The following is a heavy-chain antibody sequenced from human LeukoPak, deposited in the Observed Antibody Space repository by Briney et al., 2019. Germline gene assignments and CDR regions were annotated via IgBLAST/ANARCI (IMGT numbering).Heavy chain of an antibody. CDR1: GYTFTSYG. CDR3: ARDEAYYDFWSGYSSGY. J-gene: IGHJ4*02. Sequence: ASVKVSCKASGYTFTSYGISWVRQAPGQGLEWMGWISAYNGNTNYAQKLQGRVTMTADTSTSTAYMELRSLRSDDTAVYYCARDEAYYDFWSGYSSGYWGQGTLVTVSS. CDR2: ISAYNGNT. D-gene: IGHD3-3*01. V-gene: IGHV1-18*01.